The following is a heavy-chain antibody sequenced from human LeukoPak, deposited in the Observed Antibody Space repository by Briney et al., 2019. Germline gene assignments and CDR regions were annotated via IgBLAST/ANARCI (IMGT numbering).Heavy chain of an antibody. Sequence: LTGGSLRLSCAASGFTFSNYAMTWVRQAPGKGLEWVPTIRSSGGNTYYADSVKGRFTISRDNSKNTLYLQMNSLRAEDTAVYYCASWTRKEPDAFDIWGQGTMVTVSS. CDR2: IRSSGGNT. V-gene: IGHV3-23*01. D-gene: IGHD1-14*01. CDR3: ASWTRKEPDAFDI. CDR1: GFTFSNYA. J-gene: IGHJ3*02.